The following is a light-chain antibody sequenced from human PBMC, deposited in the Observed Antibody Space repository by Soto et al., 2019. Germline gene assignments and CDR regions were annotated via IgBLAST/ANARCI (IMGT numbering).Light chain of an antibody. CDR3: QSYDSSLSGWV. CDR2: GNS. Sequence: QLVLTQPPSVSGAPGQRVTISCTGSSSNIGAGYDVHWYQQLPGKAPKLLIYGNSNRPSGVPDRFSGSKSGTSASLAITGLRAEDEADYYCQSYDSSLSGWVFGGGTKLTVL. V-gene: IGLV1-40*01. J-gene: IGLJ3*02. CDR1: SSNIGAGYD.